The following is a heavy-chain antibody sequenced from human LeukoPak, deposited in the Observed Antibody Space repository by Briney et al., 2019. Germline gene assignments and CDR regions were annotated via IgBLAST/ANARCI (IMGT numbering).Heavy chain of an antibody. CDR2: FNPSGGST. CDR1: GYTFTSYY. Sequence: GASVKVSYKASGYTFTSYYMHWVRQAPGQGLEWMGMFNPSGGSTDYAQKFQGRVTMTRDTSTSTVYMELSSLKSGDTAVYYCARDIFFQGDYWGQGTLVTVSS. V-gene: IGHV1-46*01. CDR3: ARDIFFQGDY. J-gene: IGHJ4*02.